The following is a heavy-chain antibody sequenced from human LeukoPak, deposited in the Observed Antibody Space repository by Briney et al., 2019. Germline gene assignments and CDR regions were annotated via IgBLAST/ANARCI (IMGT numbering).Heavy chain of an antibody. CDR2: ISTYNGNT. CDR3: ARDEIAVAGFGTFDY. V-gene: IGHV1-18*01. CDR1: GYTFTSYG. J-gene: IGHJ4*02. Sequence: ASVKVSCKASGYTFTSYGISWVRQAPGQGLEWLGWISTYNGNTHYAQKLQGRVTMTTDTSTTTAYMGLSSLRSGDTAVFYCARDEIAVAGFGTFDYWGQGTLVTVSS. D-gene: IGHD6-19*01.